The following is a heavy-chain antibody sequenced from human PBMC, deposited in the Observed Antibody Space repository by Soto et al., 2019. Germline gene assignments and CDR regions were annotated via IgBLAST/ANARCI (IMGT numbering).Heavy chain of an antibody. D-gene: IGHD2-2*01. CDR2: IFPGDSDT. V-gene: IGHV5-51*01. CDR1: GYSFTSYW. CDR3: ARPSTPSHCSSTSCRVPYYYYGMDV. Sequence: GESLKISCKGSGYSFTSYWIGWVRQMPGKGLEWMGIIFPGDSDTRYSPSFQGQVTFSADKSISTAYLQWSSLKASDTAMYYCARPSTPSHCSSTSCRVPYYYYGMDVWGQGTTVTVSS. J-gene: IGHJ6*02.